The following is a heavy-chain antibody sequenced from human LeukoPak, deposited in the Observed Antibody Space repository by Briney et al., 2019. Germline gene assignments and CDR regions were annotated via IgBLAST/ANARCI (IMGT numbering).Heavy chain of an antibody. CDR3: ARQEYQLLKGLNFDF. J-gene: IGHJ4*02. CDR1: GDSISSSTYS. CDR2: IYYSGST. V-gene: IGHV4-39*01. Sequence: SETLSLTCTVSGDSISSSTYSWGWIRQPPGKGLEWIGSIYYSGSTYYNPSLKSRVTISVDTSKNQFSLKVSSVTALDTAVYYCARQEYQLLKGLNFDFWGQGTLVTVSS. D-gene: IGHD2-2*01.